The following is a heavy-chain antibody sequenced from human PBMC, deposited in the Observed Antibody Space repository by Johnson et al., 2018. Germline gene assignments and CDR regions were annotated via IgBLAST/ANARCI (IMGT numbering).Heavy chain of an antibody. CDR3: ARNYYYMDV. CDR1: GFTFNNYG. J-gene: IGHJ6*03. CDR2: IAYDGSNK. Sequence: VQLLESGGGVVQPGRSLRLSCAASGFTFNNYGLHWVRQAPGKGLEWVAVIAYDGSNKYYADSVKGRFTISRDNSKNTLYLQMNSLRPEDTAVDYCARNYYYMDVWGKGTTVTVSS. V-gene: IGHV3-30*03.